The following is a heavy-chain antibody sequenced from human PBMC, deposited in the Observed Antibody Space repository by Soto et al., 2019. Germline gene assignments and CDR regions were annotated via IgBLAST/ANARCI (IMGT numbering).Heavy chain of an antibody. D-gene: IGHD2-2*01. V-gene: IGHV3-33*01. CDR3: ARAALGYCRSSNCHIYYGIDV. CDR1: GFTFSHYG. CDR2: IQSDGKNV. J-gene: IGHJ6*02. Sequence: QVQLVESGGGLVQPGRSLRLSCEASGFTFSHYGMHWVRQAPGKGLEWVSVIQSDGKNVYYIDSVQGRFTISRDNCTNTPYLQMHSLRAEDTAVYFCARAALGYCRSSNCHIYYGIDVWGQGTTVIVSS.